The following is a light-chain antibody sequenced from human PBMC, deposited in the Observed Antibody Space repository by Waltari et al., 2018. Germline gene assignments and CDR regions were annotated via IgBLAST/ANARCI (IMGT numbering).Light chain of an antibody. V-gene: IGLV1-44*01. CDR3: AAWDDSLNGPV. J-gene: IGLJ3*02. CDR1: SSNIGSNT. CDR2: SNN. Sequence: QSVLTQPPSASGTPGQRVTISCSGSSSNIGSNTVNWYQQLPGTAPTLLIYSNNQRPSGVPDRVSGSKSGTSAALAISGLQSEDEADYYGAAWDDSLNGPVFGGGTKLTVL.